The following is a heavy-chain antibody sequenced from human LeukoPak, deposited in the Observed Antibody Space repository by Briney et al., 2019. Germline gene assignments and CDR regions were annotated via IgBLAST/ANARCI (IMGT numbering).Heavy chain of an antibody. CDR2: IYYSGST. CDR1: GGSISSGGYY. D-gene: IGHD3-22*01. CDR3: ARDYYDSSGSIYNWFDP. J-gene: IGHJ5*02. V-gene: IGHV4-31*03. Sequence: PSQTLSLTCTVSGGSISSGGYYWSWIRQRPGMGLEWLGYIYYSGSTYYNPSLKSRVSISLDTSKNQLSLKLSPVTAADTAVYYCARDYYDSSGSIYNWFDPWGQGTLVTVSS.